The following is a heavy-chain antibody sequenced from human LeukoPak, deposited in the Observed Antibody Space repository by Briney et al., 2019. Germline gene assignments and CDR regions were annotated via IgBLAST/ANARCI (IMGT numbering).Heavy chain of an antibody. J-gene: IGHJ4*02. CDR1: GFTFSSYA. V-gene: IGHV3-23*01. CDR3: AKDLDIVATITGN. CDR2: VSGSGGSK. Sequence: GGSLRLSCAASGFTFSSYAMSWVRQAPGKGLEWVSGVSGSGGSKYYADSVKGRFTISRDNSKNTLYLQMNSLRAEDTAVYYCAKDLDIVATITGNWGQGTLVTVSS. D-gene: IGHD5-12*01.